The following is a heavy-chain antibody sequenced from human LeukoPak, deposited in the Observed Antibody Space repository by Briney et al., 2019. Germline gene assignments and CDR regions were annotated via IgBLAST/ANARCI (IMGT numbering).Heavy chain of an antibody. CDR1: GYTFTSYG. CDR2: ISAYNGNT. D-gene: IGHD3-10*01. V-gene: IGHV1-18*01. CDR3: ARGSALYYYGSGSYRYFDY. J-gene: IGHJ4*02. Sequence: GASVKVSCKASGYTFTSYGINWVRQAPGQGLEWMGWISAYNGNTNYAQKLQGRVTMTTDTSTSTAYMELRSLRSDDTAVYYCARGSALYYYGSGSYRYFDYWGQGTLVTVSS.